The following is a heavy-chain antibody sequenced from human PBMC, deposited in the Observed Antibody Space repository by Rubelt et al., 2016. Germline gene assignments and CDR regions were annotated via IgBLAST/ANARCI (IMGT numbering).Heavy chain of an antibody. Sequence: QVQLVQSGAEVKKPGSSVKASCKASGGTFSSYAISWVRQAPGQGLEWMGGFDPEDGETIYGQKFQGRGTMTEDTSTDTAYMELSRLRSDDTAVYYCARSNWNDPHTFDYWGQGTLVTVSS. J-gene: IGHJ4*02. CDR3: ARSNWNDPHTFDY. CDR2: FDPEDGET. V-gene: IGHV1-69*14. CDR1: GGTFSSYA. D-gene: IGHD1-1*01.